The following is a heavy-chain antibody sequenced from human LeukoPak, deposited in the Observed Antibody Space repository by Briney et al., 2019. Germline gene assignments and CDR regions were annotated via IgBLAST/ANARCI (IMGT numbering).Heavy chain of an antibody. V-gene: IGHV4-39*02. J-gene: IGHJ5*02. CDR2: IYYSGST. CDR1: GGSISSSSYY. Sequence: PSETLSLTCTVSGGSISSSSYYWGWIRQPPGKGLEWIGSIYYSGSTYYNPSLESRVTISVDTSKNQFSLKLSSVTAADTAVYYCARDDCSSTSCPYNWFDPWGQGTLVTVSS. CDR3: ARDDCSSTSCPYNWFDP. D-gene: IGHD2-2*01.